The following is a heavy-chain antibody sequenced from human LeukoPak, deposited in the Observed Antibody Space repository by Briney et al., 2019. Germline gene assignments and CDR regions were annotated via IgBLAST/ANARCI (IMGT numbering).Heavy chain of an antibody. J-gene: IGHJ4*02. CDR3: AREMTTVKIEELYYFDY. Sequence: GGSLRLSCVASGFTFSSYSMNWVRQAPGKGLEWVSSISSSSSYIYYADSVKGRFTISRDNAKNSPYLQMNSLRAKDTAVYYCAREMTTVKIEELYYFDYWGQGTLVTVSS. CDR2: ISSSSSYI. V-gene: IGHV3-21*01. D-gene: IGHD4-11*01. CDR1: GFTFSSYS.